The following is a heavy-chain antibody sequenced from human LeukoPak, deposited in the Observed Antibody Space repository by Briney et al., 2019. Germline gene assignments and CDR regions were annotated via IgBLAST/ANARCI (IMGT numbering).Heavy chain of an antibody. V-gene: IGHV1-18*01. J-gene: IGHJ4*02. CDR3: ASGIPSSWEPYYFDY. Sequence: ASVKVSCKASGYTFTSSGISWVRQAPGQGLEWMGWISAYNGNTNYAQKLQGRVTMTTDTSTSTAYMELRSLRSDDTAVYYCASGIPSSWEPYYFDYWGQGTLVTVSS. D-gene: IGHD6-13*01. CDR1: GYTFTSSG. CDR2: ISAYNGNT.